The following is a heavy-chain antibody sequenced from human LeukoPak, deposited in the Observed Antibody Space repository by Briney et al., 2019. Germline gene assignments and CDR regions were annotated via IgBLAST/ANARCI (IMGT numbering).Heavy chain of an antibody. J-gene: IGHJ4*02. CDR2: ISGSGGST. CDR3: AKDPRAIVVVTAIDY. CDR1: GFTFSSYA. V-gene: IGHV3-23*01. D-gene: IGHD2-21*02. Sequence: GGSLRLSCAASGFTFSSYAMSWVRQAPGKGLEWVPAISGSGGSTYYADSEKGRFTISRDNSKNTLYLQMNSLRAEDTAVYYCAKDPRAIVVVTAIDYWGQGTLVTVSS.